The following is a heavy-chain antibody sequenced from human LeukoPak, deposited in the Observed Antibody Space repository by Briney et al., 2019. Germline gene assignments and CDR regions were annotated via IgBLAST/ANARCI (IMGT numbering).Heavy chain of an antibody. CDR2: IDPKNGNR. CDR1: GYTFINND. CDR3: ARSHTQKEFCGGGRCYPTVWWFDP. Sequence: GASVKVSCKTSGYTFINNDINWLRQAPGQGFDWLAWIDPKNGNRAYAQNFQGRVTMTTDISINTAYLELSSLRSEDTAVYYCARSHTQKEFCGGGRCYPTVWWFDPWGQGTLVTVSS. D-gene: IGHD2-15*01. V-gene: IGHV1-8*01. J-gene: IGHJ5*02.